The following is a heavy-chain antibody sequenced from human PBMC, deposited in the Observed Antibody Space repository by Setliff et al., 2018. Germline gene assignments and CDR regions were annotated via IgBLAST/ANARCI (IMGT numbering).Heavy chain of an antibody. CDR2: FRPSGKT. J-gene: IGHJ6*04. V-gene: IGHV4-34*01. CDR3: ARVSGFLYVDV. D-gene: IGHD2-2*02. CDR1: GGAFSGYN. Sequence: PSETLSLTCAVCGGAFSGYNWNWIRQPPGKGLEWIGSFRPSGKTYYNSSLKSRVTISVDTSKNQFSLSLSSVTAADTAVYYCARVSGFLYVDVWGKGTTVTVSS.